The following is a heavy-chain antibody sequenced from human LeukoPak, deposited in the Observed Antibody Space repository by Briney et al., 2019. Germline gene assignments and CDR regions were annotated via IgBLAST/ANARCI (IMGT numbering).Heavy chain of an antibody. V-gene: IGHV1-69*04. CDR1: GGTFSSYA. CDR2: IIPILGIA. J-gene: IGHJ6*02. CDR3: ARSHCSGGSCYYYYGMDV. Sequence: SVMVSCTASGGTFSSYAISWVRQAPGQGLEWMGRIIPILGIANYAQKFQGRVTITADKSTSTAYMELSSLRSEDTAVYYCARSHCSGGSCYYYYGMDVWGQGTTVTVSS. D-gene: IGHD2-15*01.